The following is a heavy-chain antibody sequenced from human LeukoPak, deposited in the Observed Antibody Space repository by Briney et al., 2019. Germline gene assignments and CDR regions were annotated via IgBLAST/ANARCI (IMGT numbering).Heavy chain of an antibody. Sequence: SETLSLTCTVSGGSISYYYWSWIRQPPGKGLEWIGYIYYDGSTNYNPSLKSRVTISVDTSKNQFSLKLSSVTAADTAVYYCARHGRSTLYGMDVWGQGTTVTVSS. V-gene: IGHV4-59*08. CDR3: ARHGRSTLYGMDV. D-gene: IGHD2-15*01. CDR2: IYYDGST. CDR1: GGSISYYY. J-gene: IGHJ6*02.